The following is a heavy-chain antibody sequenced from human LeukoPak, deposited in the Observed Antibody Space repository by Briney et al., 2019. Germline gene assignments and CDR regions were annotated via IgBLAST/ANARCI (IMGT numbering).Heavy chain of an antibody. D-gene: IGHD4-17*01. J-gene: IGHJ4*02. CDR2: ISGSGGST. V-gene: IGHV3-23*01. CDR3: AKTYGDGTTVDY. Sequence: GGSLRLTCAASGFTFSSYAMSWVRQAPGKGLEWVSAISGSGGSTYYADSVKGRFTISRDNSKNTLYLQMNSLRAEDTAVYYCAKTYGDGTTVDYWGQGTLVTVSS. CDR1: GFTFSSYA.